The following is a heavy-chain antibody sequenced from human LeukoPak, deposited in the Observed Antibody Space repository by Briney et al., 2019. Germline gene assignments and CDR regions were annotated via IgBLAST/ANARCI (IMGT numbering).Heavy chain of an antibody. V-gene: IGHV1-69*13. CDR1: GRTFSSYA. CDR2: IIPIFGTA. Sequence: SVKVSCKASGRTFSSYAISWVRQAPGQGLEWMGGIIPIFGTANYAQRFQGRVTITADESTSTAYMELSSLRSEDTAVYYCARVVLSGWYYFDYWGQGTLVTVSS. CDR3: ARVVLSGWYYFDY. D-gene: IGHD6-13*01. J-gene: IGHJ4*02.